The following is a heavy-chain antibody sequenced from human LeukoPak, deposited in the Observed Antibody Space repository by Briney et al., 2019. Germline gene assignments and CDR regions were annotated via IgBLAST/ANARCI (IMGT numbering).Heavy chain of an antibody. CDR1: GYTFTSYA. D-gene: IGHD3-22*01. CDR2: ISGFNGIT. Sequence: ASVKVSCKASGYTFTSYAISWVRQAPGQGLEWMGWISGFNGITNYAQKVQGRVTMTTDTSTSTAYMELRSLRSDDTAVYYCARVKVTYYYDSSGYPDYWGQGTLVTASS. CDR3: ARVKVTYYYDSSGYPDY. J-gene: IGHJ4*02. V-gene: IGHV1-18*01.